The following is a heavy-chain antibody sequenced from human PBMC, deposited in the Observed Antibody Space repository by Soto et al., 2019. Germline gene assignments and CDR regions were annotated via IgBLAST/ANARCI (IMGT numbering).Heavy chain of an antibody. V-gene: IGHV3-23*01. CDR3: AKEKFQWLLLALFDY. J-gene: IGHJ4*02. D-gene: IGHD3-22*01. Sequence: GGSLSLSCAASGFTFSSYAMSWVRQAPGKGLEWVSAISGSGGSTYYADSVKGRFTISRDNSKNTLYLQMNSLRAEDTAVYYCAKEKFQWLLLALFDYWGQGTLVTVSS. CDR1: GFTFSSYA. CDR2: ISGSGGST.